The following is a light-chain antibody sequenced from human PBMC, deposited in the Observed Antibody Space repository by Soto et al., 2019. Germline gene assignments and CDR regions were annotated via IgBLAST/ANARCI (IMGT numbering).Light chain of an antibody. J-gene: IGLJ2*01. CDR1: SSDVGGYVY. CDR2: EVN. V-gene: IGLV2-8*01. Sequence: QSALAQPPSASGSPGQSVTMSCTGTSSDVGGYVYVSWYQQYPGKAPKLMIYEVNKRPSGVPDRFSGSKSGNTASLTVSGLQAEDEADYYCSSYAGTNTDVIFGGGTKLTVL. CDR3: SSYAGTNTDVI.